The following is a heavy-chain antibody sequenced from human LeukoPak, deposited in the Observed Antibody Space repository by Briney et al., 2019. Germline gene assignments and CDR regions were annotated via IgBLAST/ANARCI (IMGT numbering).Heavy chain of an antibody. D-gene: IGHD6-19*01. J-gene: IGHJ3*02. CDR3: ARLVSGYSSGWYKAFGI. V-gene: IGHV5-51*01. CDR2: IYPGDSDT. CDR1: GYSFTSYW. Sequence: GESLKISCKGSGYSFTSYWIGWVRQMPGKGLEWMGIIYPGDSDTRYSPSFQGQVTISADKSISTAYLQWSSLKASDTAMYYCARLVSGYSSGWYKAFGIWGQGTMVTVSS.